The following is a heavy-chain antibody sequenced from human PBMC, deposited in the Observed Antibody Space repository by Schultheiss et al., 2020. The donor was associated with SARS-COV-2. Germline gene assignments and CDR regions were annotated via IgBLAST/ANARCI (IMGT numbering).Heavy chain of an antibody. CDR2: ITAKAYGGTI. Sequence: GGSLRLSCTASGFSFGDYAMSWFRQAPGKGLEWVGFITAKAYGGTIDYAASVRDRFTISRDDSKSVAYLQMNSLKTEDTAVYYCTRDLPRISIFGVVVTDYYYYALDVWGQGTTVTVSS. CDR3: TRDLPRISIFGVVVTDYYYYALDV. D-gene: IGHD3-3*01. CDR1: GFSFGDYA. V-gene: IGHV3-49*03. J-gene: IGHJ6*02.